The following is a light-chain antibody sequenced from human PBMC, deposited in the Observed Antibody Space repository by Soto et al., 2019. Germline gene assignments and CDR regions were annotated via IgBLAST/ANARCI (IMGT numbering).Light chain of an antibody. V-gene: IGKV3-15*01. CDR2: DAS. CDR3: QQYNNWPWT. Sequence: MVMTQSPATLSVSPGERATLSCRASQSVSSDLAWYQQKPGQAPRLLIYDASTRATGISARFSGSGSGTEFTLTISSLQSEDFAFYYCQQYNNWPWTFGQGTKVDI. J-gene: IGKJ1*01. CDR1: QSVSSD.